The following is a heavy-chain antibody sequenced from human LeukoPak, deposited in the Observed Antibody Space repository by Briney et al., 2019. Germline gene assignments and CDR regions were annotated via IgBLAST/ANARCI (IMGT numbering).Heavy chain of an antibody. J-gene: IGHJ6*02. CDR1: GGSISSGGYY. V-gene: IGHV4-31*03. Sequence: PSETLSLTCTVSGGSISSGGYYWSWIRQHPGRGLEWIGYIYYSGSTYYNPSLKSRVTISVDTSKNQFSLKLSSVTAADTAVYYCARGRYIVLMVYAIGYYYGMDVWGQGTTVTVSS. D-gene: IGHD2-8*01. CDR2: IYYSGST. CDR3: ARGRYIVLMVYAIGYYYGMDV.